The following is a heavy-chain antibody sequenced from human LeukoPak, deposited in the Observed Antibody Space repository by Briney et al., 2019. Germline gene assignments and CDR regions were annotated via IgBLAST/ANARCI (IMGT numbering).Heavy chain of an antibody. CDR2: IYYSGST. CDR1: GGSISSSSYY. V-gene: IGHV4-39*01. Sequence: SETLSLTCTVSGGSISSSSYYWGWIRQPPGKGLEWIGSIYYSGSTYYNPSPKSRVTISVDTSKNQFSLKLSSVTAADTAVYYCASTRTRRSAFDIWGQGTMVTVSS. J-gene: IGHJ3*02. CDR3: ASTRTRRSAFDI. D-gene: IGHD1-26*01.